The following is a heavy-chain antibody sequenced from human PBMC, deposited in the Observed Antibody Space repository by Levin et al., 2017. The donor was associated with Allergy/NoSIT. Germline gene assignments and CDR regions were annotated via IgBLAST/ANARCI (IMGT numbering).Heavy chain of an antibody. V-gene: IGHV3-43*01. CDR3: AKDMRTGYSSSWYPTYYYYYGMDV. Sequence: PGGSLRLSCAASGFTFDDYTMHWVRQAPGKGLEWVSLISWDGGSTYYADSVKGRFTISRDNSKNSLYLQMNSLRTEDTALYYCAKDMRTGYSSSWYPTYYYYYGMDVWGQGTTVTVSS. CDR1: GFTFDDYT. D-gene: IGHD6-13*01. CDR2: ISWDGGST. J-gene: IGHJ6*02.